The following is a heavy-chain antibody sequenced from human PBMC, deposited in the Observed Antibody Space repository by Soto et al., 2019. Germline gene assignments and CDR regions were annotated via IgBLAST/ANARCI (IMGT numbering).Heavy chain of an antibody. V-gene: IGHV3-11*01. D-gene: IGHD4-4*01. CDR1: GFTFSDHY. J-gene: IGHJ5*02. Sequence: PGGSLRLSCAASGFTFSDHYMSWIRQTPGKGLEWVSYISDSGKTIYYADSVKGRFTISRDNAKNSLYLQMNSLRVEDTAMYYCARPGPNYVDFSDLWSQGVLVTVSS. CDR2: ISDSGKTI. CDR3: ARPGPNYVDFSDL.